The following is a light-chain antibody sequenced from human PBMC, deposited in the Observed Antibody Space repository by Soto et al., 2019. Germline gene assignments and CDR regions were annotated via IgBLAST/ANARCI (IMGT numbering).Light chain of an antibody. CDR3: CSYAGSSTGVV. J-gene: IGLJ2*01. CDR2: EGS. V-gene: IGLV2-23*01. CDR1: SSDVGSYNL. Sequence: QSVLTQPASVSGSPGQSITISCTGTSSDVGSYNLVSWYQQHPGKAPKLMIYEGSKRPSGVSNRFSGSKSGNTASLTISGLQAEDEADYYCCSYAGSSTGVVFGGGTKDRP.